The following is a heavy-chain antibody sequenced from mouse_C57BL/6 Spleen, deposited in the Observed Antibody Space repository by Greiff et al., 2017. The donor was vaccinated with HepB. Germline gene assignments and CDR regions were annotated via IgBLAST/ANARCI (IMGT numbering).Heavy chain of an antibody. CDR2: IHPNSGST. D-gene: IGHD2-1*01. J-gene: IGHJ4*01. CDR3: ARSGAYGNYCYYAMDY. CDR1: GYTFTSYW. Sequence: QVQLKQPGAELVKPGASVKLSCKASGYTFTSYWMHWVKQRPGQGLEWIGMIHPNSGSTNYNEKFKSKATLTVDKSSSTAYMQLSSLTSEDSAVYYCARSGAYGNYCYYAMDYWGQGTSVTVSS. V-gene: IGHV1-64*01.